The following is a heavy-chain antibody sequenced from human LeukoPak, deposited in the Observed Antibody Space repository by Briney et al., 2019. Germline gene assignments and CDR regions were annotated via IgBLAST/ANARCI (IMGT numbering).Heavy chain of an antibody. J-gene: IGHJ4*02. CDR2: ISYDGSNK. CDR3: AKDGGGSGYN. V-gene: IGHV3-30*18. D-gene: IGHD3-22*01. CDR1: GFTFSSYG. Sequence: GRSLRLSCAASGFTFSSYGMHWVRQAPGKGLEWVAVISYDGSNKYYADSVKGRFTISRDNSKNTLNLQMNSLRAEDTAVYYCAKDGGGSGYNWGQGTLVTVSS.